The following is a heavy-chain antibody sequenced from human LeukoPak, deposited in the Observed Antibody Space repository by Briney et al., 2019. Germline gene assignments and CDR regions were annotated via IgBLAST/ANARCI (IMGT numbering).Heavy chain of an antibody. J-gene: IGHJ6*03. D-gene: IGHD2-2*01. Sequence: PSETLSLTCTVSGGSISSYYWSWIRQPAGKGLEWIGRIYTSGSTNYNPSLKSRVTMSVDTSKNQFSLKLSSVTAADTAVYYCARQGGYCSSTSCYYDHYYYYMDVWGKGTTVTVSS. CDR1: GGSISSYY. CDR2: IYTSGST. CDR3: ARQGGYCSSTSCYYDHYYYYMDV. V-gene: IGHV4-4*07.